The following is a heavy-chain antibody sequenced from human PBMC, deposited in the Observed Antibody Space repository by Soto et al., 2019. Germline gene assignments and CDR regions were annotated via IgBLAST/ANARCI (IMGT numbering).Heavy chain of an antibody. CDR3: VKAREKEGGFAYFDY. Sequence: PGGSLRLSCSASGFTFSSYAMHWVRQAPGKGLEYVSAISSNGGSTYYADSVKGRFTISRDNSKNTLYLQMSSLRAEGTAVYYCVKAREKEGGFAYFDYWGQGTLVTVSS. D-gene: IGHD3-16*01. CDR2: ISSNGGST. V-gene: IGHV3-64D*06. CDR1: GFTFSSYA. J-gene: IGHJ4*02.